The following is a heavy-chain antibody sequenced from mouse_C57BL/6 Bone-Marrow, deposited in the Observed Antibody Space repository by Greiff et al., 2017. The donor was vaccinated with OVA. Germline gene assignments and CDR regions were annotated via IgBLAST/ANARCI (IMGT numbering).Heavy chain of an antibody. Sequence: QVQLQQSGAELVKPGASVKLSCKASGYTFTSYWMQWVKQRPGQGLEWIGEIDPSDSYTNYNQKFKGTATLTVDTSSSTAYMQLSSLTSEDSAVYYCAREEDYGNLDYWGQGTTLTVSS. J-gene: IGHJ2*01. CDR1: GYTFTSYW. CDR2: IDPSDSYT. V-gene: IGHV1-50*01. CDR3: AREEDYGNLDY. D-gene: IGHD2-1*01.